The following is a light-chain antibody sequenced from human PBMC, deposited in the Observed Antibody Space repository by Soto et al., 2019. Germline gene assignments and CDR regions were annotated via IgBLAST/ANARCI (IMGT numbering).Light chain of an antibody. CDR2: DVS. CDR1: SSDVGNYNF. J-gene: IGLJ1*01. Sequence: SVLTQPRSVSGSPGQSVTISCTGTSSDVGNYNFVSWYQQHPGKAPKLMIYDVSERPSGVPDRFSASKSGNTASLTISGLQADDEADYYCCSYAGGYTYVFGTGTKVTVL. V-gene: IGLV2-11*01. CDR3: CSYAGGYTYV.